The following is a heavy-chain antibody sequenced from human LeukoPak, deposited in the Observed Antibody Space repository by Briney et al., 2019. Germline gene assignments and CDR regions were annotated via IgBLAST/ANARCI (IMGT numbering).Heavy chain of an antibody. V-gene: IGHV3-21*01. J-gene: IGHJ6*03. CDR3: ARGHTNCSGGSCYSNYYYMDV. Sequence: GGSLRLSCAASGFTFSSYSMNWVRQAPGKGLEWVSSISSSSSYIYYADSVKGRFTISRDNAKNSLYLQMNSLRAEDTAVYYCARGHTNCSGGSCYSNYYYMDVWGKGTTVTVSS. CDR1: GFTFSSYS. D-gene: IGHD2-15*01. CDR2: ISSSSSYI.